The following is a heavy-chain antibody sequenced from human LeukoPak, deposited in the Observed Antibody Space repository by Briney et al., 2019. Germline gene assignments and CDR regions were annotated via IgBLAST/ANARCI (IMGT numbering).Heavy chain of an antibody. CDR1: GFTFSSNA. D-gene: IGHD6-6*01. CDR3: AKARELYSSSTDY. J-gene: IGHJ4*02. Sequence: GGSLRLSCAASGFTFSSNAMSWVRQAPGKGLEWVSAISGSGVTTYYADSVKGRFTISRDNSRNTLYLQMNSLRAEDTAVYYCAKARELYSSSTDYWGQGTLVTVSS. CDR2: ISGSGVTT. V-gene: IGHV3-23*01.